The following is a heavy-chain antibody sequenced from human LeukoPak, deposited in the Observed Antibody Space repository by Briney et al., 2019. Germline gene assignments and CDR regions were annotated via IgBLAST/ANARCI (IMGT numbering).Heavy chain of an antibody. CDR2: IKQDGSEK. Sequence: GGSLRLSCAASGFTFSSYWMSWVRQAPGKGLEWVANIKQDGSEKYYVDSVKGRFTISRDNAKNSLYLQMNSLRAEDTAVYYCAKDEGYVEAATIYYFDYWGQGTLVTVSS. D-gene: IGHD2-15*01. V-gene: IGHV3-7*01. CDR1: GFTFSSYW. CDR3: AKDEGYVEAATIYYFDY. J-gene: IGHJ4*02.